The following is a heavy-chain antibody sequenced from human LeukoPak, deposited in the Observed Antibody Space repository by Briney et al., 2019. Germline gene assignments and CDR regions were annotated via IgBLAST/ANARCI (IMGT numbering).Heavy chain of an antibody. CDR1: GYTFTSYG. CDR2: ISANNGNT. CDR3: AREEEDRVTRYYYYGMDV. V-gene: IGHV1-18*01. Sequence: ASVKVSCTASGYTFTSYGISWVRQAPGQGLEWMGWISANNGNTNYAQKLQGRVTMTTDTSTSTAYMELRSLRSDDTAVYYCAREEEDRVTRYYYYGMDVWGQGTTVTVSS. D-gene: IGHD2-15*01. J-gene: IGHJ6*02.